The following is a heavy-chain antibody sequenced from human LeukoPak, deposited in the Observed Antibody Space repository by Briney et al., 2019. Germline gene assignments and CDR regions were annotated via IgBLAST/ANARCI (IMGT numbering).Heavy chain of an antibody. Sequence: GGSLRLSCAASGFTFSSYGMHWVRQAPGKGLEWVAVISYDGSNKYYADSVKGRFTISRDNSKNTLYLQMNSLRAEDTAVYYCAEDGSSGYPDFDYWGQGTLVTVSS. CDR3: AEDGSSGYPDFDY. V-gene: IGHV3-30*18. J-gene: IGHJ4*02. CDR1: GFTFSSYG. CDR2: ISYDGSNK. D-gene: IGHD3-22*01.